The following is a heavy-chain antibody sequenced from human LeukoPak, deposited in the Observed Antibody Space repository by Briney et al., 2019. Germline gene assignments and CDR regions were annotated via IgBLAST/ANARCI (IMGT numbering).Heavy chain of an antibody. J-gene: IGHJ6*03. V-gene: IGHV3-23*01. CDR2: ISGSGGRGGNT. Sequence: PGGSLRLSCAASGFTFSSYAMSWVRQAPGKGLEWVSNISGSGGRGGNTYYADSVKGRFTISRDDSKNTLYLQMNSLRAEDTAVYYCARTGPYYYYYYMDVWGRGTTVTISS. CDR1: GFTFSSYA. CDR3: ARTGPYYYYYYMDV.